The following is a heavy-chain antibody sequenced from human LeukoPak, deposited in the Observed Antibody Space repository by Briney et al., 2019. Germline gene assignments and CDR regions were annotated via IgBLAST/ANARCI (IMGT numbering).Heavy chain of an antibody. CDR2: ISYDESNK. CDR3: ARSYYGSNDYYYYYMDV. D-gene: IGHD3-10*01. Sequence: PGRSLRLSCTASGFTFTNYAVHWVRQAPGKGLEWVALISYDESNKYYADSVKGRFTISRDNAKNSLYLQMNSLRAEDTAVYYCARSYYGSNDYYYYYMDVWGKGTTVTISS. J-gene: IGHJ6*03. V-gene: IGHV3-30*04. CDR1: GFTFTNYA.